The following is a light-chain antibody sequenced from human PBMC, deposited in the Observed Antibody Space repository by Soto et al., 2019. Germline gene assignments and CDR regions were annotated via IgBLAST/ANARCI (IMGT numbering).Light chain of an antibody. V-gene: IGLV1-47*02. CDR2: SNT. CDR1: SSNLGSSY. CDR3: ATWDDSLNGVM. J-gene: IGLJ3*02. Sequence: QPVLTQPPSASGTPGQRVTISCSGSSSNLGSSYVFWYQQLPGTAPKLLIYSNTQRPSGVPDRFSGSKSGTSASLAISGLRSEDEADYYCATWDDSLNGVMFGGGTKLTVL.